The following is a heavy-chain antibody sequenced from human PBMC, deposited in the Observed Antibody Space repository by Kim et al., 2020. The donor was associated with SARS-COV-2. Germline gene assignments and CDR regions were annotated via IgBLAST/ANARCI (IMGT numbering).Heavy chain of an antibody. J-gene: IGHJ5*01. Sequence: GGSLRLSCVASGFTFSNSPMNWVRQAPGEGLEWVAVISNGGGGKNYVDSVKGRFIISRDNSKNTLYLQMDSLRVEDTAVYYCAREGGSSGRAGWFDSWGQGTLVTVS. CDR1: GFTFSNSP. V-gene: IGHV3-30*04. CDR2: ISNGGGGK. D-gene: IGHD6-19*01. CDR3: AREGGSSGRAGWFDS.